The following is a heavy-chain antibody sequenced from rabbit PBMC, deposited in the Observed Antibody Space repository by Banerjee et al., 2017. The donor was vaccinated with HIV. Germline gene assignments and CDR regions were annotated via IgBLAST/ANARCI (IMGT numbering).Heavy chain of an antibody. V-gene: IGHV1S43*01. CDR3: TREGYDDYGDSSFNL. Sequence: QEQLEESGGDLVKPEGSLTLTCKASGIDFSFYYYMCWVRQAPGKGLELIACIYSHSGSTWYASWVNGRFTISRSTSLNTVDLKMTSLTAADTATYFCTREGYDDYGDSSFNLWGQGTLVTVS. J-gene: IGHJ4*01. D-gene: IGHD2-1*01. CDR2: IYSHSGST. CDR1: GIDFSFYYY.